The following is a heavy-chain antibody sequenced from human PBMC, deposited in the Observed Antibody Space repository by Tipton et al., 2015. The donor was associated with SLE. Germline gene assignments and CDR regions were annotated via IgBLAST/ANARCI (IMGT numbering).Heavy chain of an antibody. CDR1: GFTFSSYW. D-gene: IGHD3-10*01. CDR3: AKGRITMAQTTYYYGMDV. V-gene: IGHV3-7*01. J-gene: IGHJ6*02. Sequence: GSLRLSCAASGFTFSSYWMSWVRQAPGKGLEWVANIKRDGSEKYYVDSVKGRFTISRDNAKNSLYLQMNSLRAEDTAVYYCAKGRITMAQTTYYYGMDVWGQGTTVTVSS. CDR2: IKRDGSEK.